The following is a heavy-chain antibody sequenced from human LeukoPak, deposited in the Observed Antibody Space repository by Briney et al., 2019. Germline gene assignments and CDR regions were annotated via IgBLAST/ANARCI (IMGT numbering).Heavy chain of an antibody. CDR1: GFTFSGYT. CDR2: INQDGSEK. D-gene: IGHD6-19*01. Sequence: PGGSLRLSCAASGFTFSGYTMNWVRQAPGKGLEWVANINQDGSEKNYVDSVRGRFTISRDNAKNSLYLQMNSLRGDDTAMFYCVRGKQWLAYWGQGTLVTVSS. CDR3: VRGKQWLAY. J-gene: IGHJ4*02. V-gene: IGHV3-7*04.